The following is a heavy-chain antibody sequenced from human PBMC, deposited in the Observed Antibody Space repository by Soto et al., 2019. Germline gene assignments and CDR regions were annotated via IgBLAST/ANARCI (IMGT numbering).Heavy chain of an antibody. CDR1: GGSISSSN. V-gene: IGHV3-23*01. CDR2: ISGSGRNT. Sequence: LSLTCAVSGGSISSSNWWSWVRQAPGKGLDWVSGISGSGRNTYYADSAKGRFTISRDNSKTTLFLQMNSLRAEDTAVYYCAKKGLSSAPSAIDSWGQGTLVTVSS. D-gene: IGHD6-25*01. CDR3: AKKGLSSAPSAIDS. J-gene: IGHJ4*02.